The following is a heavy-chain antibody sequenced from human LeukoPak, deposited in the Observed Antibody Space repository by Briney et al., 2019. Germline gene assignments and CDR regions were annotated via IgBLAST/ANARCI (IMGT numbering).Heavy chain of an antibody. Sequence: SETLSPTCTVSGGSISSYYWSWIRQPPGKGLEWIGYIYYSGSTNYNPSLKSRVTISVDTSKNQFSLKLSSVTAADTAVYYCARDLYDSSGGAFDIWGQGTMVTVSS. CDR3: ARDLYDSSGGAFDI. J-gene: IGHJ3*02. CDR2: IYYSGST. D-gene: IGHD3-22*01. V-gene: IGHV4-59*01. CDR1: GGSISSYY.